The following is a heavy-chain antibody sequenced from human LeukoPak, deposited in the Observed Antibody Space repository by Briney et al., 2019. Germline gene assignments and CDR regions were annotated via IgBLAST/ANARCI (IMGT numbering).Heavy chain of an antibody. CDR1: GYTFTGYY. CDR2: INPNSGGT. Sequence: ASVKISCKASGYTFTGYYMHWVRQAPGQGLEWMGRINPNSGGTNYAQKFQGRVTMTRDTSISTAYMELSRLRSDDTAVYYCARDRSSSSWYSDFDYWGQGTLVTVSS. D-gene: IGHD6-13*01. J-gene: IGHJ4*02. V-gene: IGHV1-2*06. CDR3: ARDRSSSSWYSDFDY.